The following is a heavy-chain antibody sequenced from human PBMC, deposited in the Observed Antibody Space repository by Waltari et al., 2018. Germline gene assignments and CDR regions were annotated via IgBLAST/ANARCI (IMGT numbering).Heavy chain of an antibody. J-gene: IGHJ5*02. CDR3: ARHHRIAAAGTPGWFDP. CDR1: GYSISSGYY. D-gene: IGHD6-13*01. CDR2: IYHSGGT. Sequence: QVQLQESGPGLVKPSETLSLTCAVSGYSISSGYYWGWIRQPPGKGLEWIGSIYHSGGTYYNPSLKSRVTIAVDTSKNQFSLKLSSVTAADTAVYYCARHHRIAAAGTPGWFDPWGQGTLVTVSS. V-gene: IGHV4-38-2*01.